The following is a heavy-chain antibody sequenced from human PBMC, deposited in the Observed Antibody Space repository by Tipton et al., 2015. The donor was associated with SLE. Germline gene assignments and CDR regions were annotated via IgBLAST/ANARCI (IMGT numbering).Heavy chain of an antibody. CDR3: AKDESSGWLGGY. CDR1: GFTFSSYW. J-gene: IGHJ4*02. D-gene: IGHD6-19*01. Sequence: SLRLSCAASGFTFSSYWMYWVRQAPGKGPVWVSRISPDGSSTNYADSVKGRFTISRDNAKNTLYLQMNSLRAEDTAVYYCAKDESSGWLGGYWGQGTLVTVSS. CDR2: ISPDGSST. V-gene: IGHV3-74*01.